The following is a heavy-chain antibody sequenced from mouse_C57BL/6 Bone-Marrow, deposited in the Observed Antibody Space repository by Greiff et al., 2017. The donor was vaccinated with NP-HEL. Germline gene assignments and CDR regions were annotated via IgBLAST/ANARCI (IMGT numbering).Heavy chain of an antibody. CDR2: ISSGGDYI. CDR1: GFTFSSYA. V-gene: IGHV5-9-1*02. D-gene: IGHD1-1*01. J-gene: IGHJ4*01. CDR3: TSPLITTVVALYAMDY. Sequence: DVKLVESGEGLVKPGGSLKLSCAASGFTFSSYAMSWVRQTPEKRLEWVAYISSGGDYIYYADTVKGRFTISRDNARNTLYLQMSSLKSEDTAMYYCTSPLITTVVALYAMDYWGQGTSVTVSS.